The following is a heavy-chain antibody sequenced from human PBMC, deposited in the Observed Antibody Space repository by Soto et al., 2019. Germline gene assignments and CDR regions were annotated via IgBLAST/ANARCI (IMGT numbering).Heavy chain of an antibody. CDR1: GGSISSYY. J-gene: IGHJ6*03. CDR3: ARGSELRFLEWLRFSYYYYYYYMDV. V-gene: IGHV4-59*01. CDR2: IYYSGST. D-gene: IGHD3-3*01. Sequence: ASETLSLTCTVSGGSISSYYWSWIRQPPGKGLEWIGYIYYSGSTNYNPSLKSRVTISVDTSKNQFSLKLSSVTAADTAVYYCARGSELRFLEWLRFSYYYYYYYMDVWGKGTTVTVSS.